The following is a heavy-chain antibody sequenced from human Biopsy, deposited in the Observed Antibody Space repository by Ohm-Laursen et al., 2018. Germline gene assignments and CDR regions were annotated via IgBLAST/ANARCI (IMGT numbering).Heavy chain of an antibody. Sequence: SQTLSLTCTASGDSISTYYWSWIRQPPGKGLQWIGYIYYTGNTDYNPSLQSRVTISVDTSKNHFSLRLRSVTPADTAIYYCARDRGFYSDRTVPGYFDLWGRGTLVTVSS. CDR1: GDSISTYY. CDR3: ARDRGFYSDRTVPGYFDL. CDR2: IYYTGNT. J-gene: IGHJ2*01. D-gene: IGHD3-22*01. V-gene: IGHV4-59*01.